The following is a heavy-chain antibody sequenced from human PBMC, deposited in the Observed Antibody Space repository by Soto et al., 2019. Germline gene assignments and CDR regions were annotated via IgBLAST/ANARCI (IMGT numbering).Heavy chain of an antibody. D-gene: IGHD6-13*01. CDR2: ISAYNGNT. Sequence: CSLQQEPGQGLEWMGWISAYNGNTNYAQKLQGRVTMTTDTSTSTAYMELRGLRSDDTAVYYCARDRVRVAAAGFLDYWGQGTLVTLSS. V-gene: IGHV1-18*01. J-gene: IGHJ4*02. CDR3: ARDRVRVAAAGFLDY.